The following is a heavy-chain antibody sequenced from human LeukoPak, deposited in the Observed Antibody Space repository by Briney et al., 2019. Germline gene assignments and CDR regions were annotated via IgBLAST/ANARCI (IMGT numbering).Heavy chain of an antibody. D-gene: IGHD3-22*01. J-gene: IGHJ1*01. V-gene: IGHV3-30*03. CDR2: ISDDGGNK. Sequence: GRSLRLSCAASGFTFNNYGMHWVRQAPGKGLEWLALISDDGGNKYYADSVKGRFTISRDNSKNTLCLQMNSLRAEDTAVYYCARDYDSSGYYSFQHWGQGTLVTVSS. CDR3: ARDYDSSGYYSFQH. CDR1: GFTFNNYG.